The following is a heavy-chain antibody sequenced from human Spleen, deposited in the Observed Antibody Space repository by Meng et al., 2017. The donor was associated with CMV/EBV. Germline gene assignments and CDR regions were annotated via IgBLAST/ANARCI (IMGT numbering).Heavy chain of an antibody. CDR3: GNAWGDYGSGSTDY. Sequence: GESLKISCAASGFTFVSYEMNWVRQAPGKGLEWVAFIRYDGSNKYYADSVKGRFTISRDSSENMLYLQMNSLRADDTAVYYCGNAWGDYGSGSTDYWGQGTLVTVSS. D-gene: IGHD3-10*01. CDR1: GFTFVSYE. J-gene: IGHJ4*02. V-gene: IGHV3-30*02. CDR2: IRYDGSNK.